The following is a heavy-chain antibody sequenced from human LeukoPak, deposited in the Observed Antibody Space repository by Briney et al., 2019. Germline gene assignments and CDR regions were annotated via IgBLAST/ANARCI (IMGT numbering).Heavy chain of an antibody. V-gene: IGHV4-59*01. CDR2: IYYSGST. D-gene: IGHD4-11*01. J-gene: IGHJ6*02. CDR1: GGSISSYY. CDR3: ARVEAPSYSNYGFSYYYYGMDV. Sequence: SSETLSLTCTVSGGSISSYYWSWIRQPPGKGLEWIGYIYYSGSTNYNPSLKSRVTISVDTSKNQFSLKLSSVTAADTAVYYCARVEAPSYSNYGFSYYYYGMDVWGQGTTVTVSS.